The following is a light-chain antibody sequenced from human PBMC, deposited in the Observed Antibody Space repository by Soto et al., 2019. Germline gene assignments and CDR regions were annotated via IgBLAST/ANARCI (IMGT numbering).Light chain of an antibody. Sequence: EVVLTQSPGTLSLSPGERATLSCRASQSITSTSLAWYQQRPGQAPRLLIYGASTRAADVPARFSGSGSGTDFTLTISRLEPEDFAVYYCQQYGNSPRTFGQGTKVDIK. CDR2: GAS. V-gene: IGKV3-20*01. CDR3: QQYGNSPRT. CDR1: QSITSTS. J-gene: IGKJ1*01.